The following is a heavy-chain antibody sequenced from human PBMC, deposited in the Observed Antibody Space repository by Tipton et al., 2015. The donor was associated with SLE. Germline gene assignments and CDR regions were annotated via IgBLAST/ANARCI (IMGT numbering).Heavy chain of an antibody. CDR1: GFTFSNYW. V-gene: IGHV3-74*01. Sequence: SLRLSCAASGFTFSNYWMTWVRQAPGKGLVWVSRINSDRSSTTYADSVKGRFTISRDNAKNTLYLQMNSLRAEDTAVYYCARISGYEYFDYWGQGTLVTVSS. CDR3: ARISGYEYFDY. D-gene: IGHD5-12*01. CDR2: INSDRSST. J-gene: IGHJ4*02.